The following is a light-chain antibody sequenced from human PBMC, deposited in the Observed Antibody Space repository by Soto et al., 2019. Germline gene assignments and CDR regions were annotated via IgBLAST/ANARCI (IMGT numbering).Light chain of an antibody. CDR3: SSYAGSMNLI. V-gene: IGLV2-8*01. Sequence: QSALTQPPSASGSPGQSVTITCTGSSSDVGGHNHVSWYQQHPGKAPKLMIYEVSKRPSGIPDRFSGSKSVNTASLTVSGLQAEDEAEYYGSSYAGSMNLIFGGGTKLTVL. J-gene: IGLJ2*01. CDR1: SSDVGGHNH. CDR2: EVS.